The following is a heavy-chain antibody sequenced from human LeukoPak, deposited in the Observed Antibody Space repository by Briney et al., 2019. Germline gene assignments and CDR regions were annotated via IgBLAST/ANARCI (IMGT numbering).Heavy chain of an antibody. V-gene: IGHV3-30*18. D-gene: IGHD5-18*01. CDR3: AKDLGYSLNYFDY. J-gene: IGHJ4*02. Sequence: GGSLRLSCAASGFTFSSYGMHWVRQAPGKGLEWVAVISYDGSNKYYADSVKGRFTISRDNSKNTLYLQMNSLRAEDTAVYYCAKDLGYSLNYFDYWVQGTLVTVSS. CDR2: ISYDGSNK. CDR1: GFTFSSYG.